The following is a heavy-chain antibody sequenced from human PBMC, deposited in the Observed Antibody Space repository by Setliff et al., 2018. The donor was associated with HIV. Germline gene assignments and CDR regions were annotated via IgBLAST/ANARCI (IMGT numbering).Heavy chain of an antibody. CDR2: IYYSGGT. CDR3: ATGGHRLHDY. V-gene: IGHV4-39*07. D-gene: IGHD1-26*01. CDR1: GGSTSSSTYY. Sequence: SETLSLTCTVSGGSTSSSTYYWGWIRQPPGKGLEWIGTIYYSGGTYYKSSLKSRLIISLDTSKNQFSLKLRSVTAADTAVYFCATGGHRLHDYWGQGTLVTVSS. J-gene: IGHJ4*02.